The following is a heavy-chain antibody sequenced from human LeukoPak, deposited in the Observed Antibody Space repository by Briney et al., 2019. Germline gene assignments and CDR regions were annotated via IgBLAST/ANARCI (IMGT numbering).Heavy chain of an antibody. CDR3: TTDIGLY. V-gene: IGHV3-15*05. Sequence: GGSLGLSCAVSGFTISGAWMTWVRQAPGKGLEWVGRVKRKIDGETTDYAAPVKARFTISRDDSRNMAYLQMNSLKTEDTGIYYCTTDIGLYWGQGTLATVSS. CDR1: GFTISGAW. D-gene: IGHD3-16*02. J-gene: IGHJ4*02. CDR2: VKRKIDGETT.